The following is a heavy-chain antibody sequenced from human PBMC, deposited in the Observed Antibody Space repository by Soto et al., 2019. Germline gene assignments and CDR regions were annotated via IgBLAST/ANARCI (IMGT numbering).Heavy chain of an antibody. Sequence: VSVKVSCKAPGDTFTSYYLNWVRQAPGQGLEWMGVINPHGGSTKHAQKFQGRITITRDTSRSTVYLELRSLRSDDTAMYFCARSSGGNFGIIIEGSNWFGPWGQGTLVTV. CDR1: GDTFTSYY. J-gene: IGHJ5*02. V-gene: IGHV1-46*01. CDR3: ARSSGGNFGIIIEGSNWFGP. D-gene: IGHD3-3*01. CDR2: INPHGGST.